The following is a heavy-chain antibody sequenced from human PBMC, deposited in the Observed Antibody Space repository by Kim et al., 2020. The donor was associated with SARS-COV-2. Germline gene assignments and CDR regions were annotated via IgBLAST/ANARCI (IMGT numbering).Heavy chain of an antibody. CDR1: GFTFSSYS. D-gene: IGHD3-10*01. CDR2: ISSSSSYI. J-gene: IGHJ2*01. CDR3: ARDDLWFGELLYFDL. Sequence: GGSLRLSCAASGFTFSSYSMNWVRQAPGKGLEWVSSISSSSSYIYYADSVKGRFTISRDNAKNSLYLQMNSLRAEDTAVYYCARDDLWFGELLYFDLWGRGTLVTVSS. V-gene: IGHV3-21*01.